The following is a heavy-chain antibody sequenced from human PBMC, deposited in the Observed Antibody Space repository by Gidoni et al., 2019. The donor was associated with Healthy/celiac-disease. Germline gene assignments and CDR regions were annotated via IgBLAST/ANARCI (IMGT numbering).Heavy chain of an antibody. D-gene: IGHD3-16*02. CDR1: GFSFSNAW. V-gene: IGHV3-15*01. J-gene: IGHJ4*02. Sequence: EVQLVESGGGLVKHGGSLRLSCAASGFSFSNAWMSWVRQAPGKGLEWGGRIKSKTDGGTTDYAAPVKGRITISRDDSKNTLYLQMNSLKTEDTAVYYCTTDALTTYYDYVWGSYRLIDLDDYWGQGTLVTVSS. CDR3: TTDALTTYYDYVWGSYRLIDLDDY. CDR2: IKSKTDGGTT.